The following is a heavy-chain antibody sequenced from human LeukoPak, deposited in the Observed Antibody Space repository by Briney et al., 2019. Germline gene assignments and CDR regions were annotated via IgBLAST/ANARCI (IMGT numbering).Heavy chain of an antibody. CDR1: GYTLTELS. Sequence: ASVNVSCKVSGYTLTELSKHWVRQAPGKGLEWMGGFDPEDGETIYAQKFQGRVTMTEDTSTDTAYMELSSLRSEDTAVYYCATDGDGSGIQPPYYFDYWGQGTLVTVSS. CDR2: FDPEDGET. V-gene: IGHV1-24*01. CDR3: ATDGDGSGIQPPYYFDY. D-gene: IGHD3-10*01. J-gene: IGHJ4*02.